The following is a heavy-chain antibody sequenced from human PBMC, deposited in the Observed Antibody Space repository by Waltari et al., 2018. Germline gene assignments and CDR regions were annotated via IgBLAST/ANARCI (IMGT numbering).Heavy chain of an antibody. V-gene: IGHV3-30*01. Sequence: VQLVESGGGLVQPGGSLRLSCAASGFTFSSYAMHWVRQAPGKGLEWVAVISYDGSNKYYADSVKGRFTISRDNSKNTLYLQMNSLRAEDTAVYYCARPDYDILGFDPWGQGTLVTVSS. CDR1: GFTFSSYA. D-gene: IGHD3-9*01. CDR2: ISYDGSNK. CDR3: ARPDYDILGFDP. J-gene: IGHJ5*02.